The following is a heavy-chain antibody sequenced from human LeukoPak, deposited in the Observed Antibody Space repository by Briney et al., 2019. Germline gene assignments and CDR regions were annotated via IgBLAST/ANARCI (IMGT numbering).Heavy chain of an antibody. J-gene: IGHJ5*02. D-gene: IGHD3-22*01. CDR1: GGTFSSYA. CDR3: ARARSPSSGYLLRDHNWFDP. Sequence: SVKVSCKASGGTFSSYAISWVRQAPGQGLEWMGGIIPIFGTANYAQKFQGRVTITTDESTSTAYMELSSLRSEDTDVYYCARARSPSSGYLLRDHNWFDPWGQGTLVTVSS. CDR2: IIPIFGTA. V-gene: IGHV1-69*05.